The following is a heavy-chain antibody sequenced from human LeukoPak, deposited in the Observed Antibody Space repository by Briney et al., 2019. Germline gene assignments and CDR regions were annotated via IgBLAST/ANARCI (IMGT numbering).Heavy chain of an antibody. V-gene: IGHV4-59*01. CDR3: ARSSYYYGADAFDI. D-gene: IGHD3-10*01. CDR1: GGSITSYY. Sequence: SETLSLTCTVSGGSITSYYWSWIRQPPGKGLEWIGYIYYSGSTNYNPSLKSRVTISVDTSKNQFSLKLSSVTAADTAVYYCARSSYYYGADAFDIWGQGTMVTVSS. J-gene: IGHJ3*02. CDR2: IYYSGST.